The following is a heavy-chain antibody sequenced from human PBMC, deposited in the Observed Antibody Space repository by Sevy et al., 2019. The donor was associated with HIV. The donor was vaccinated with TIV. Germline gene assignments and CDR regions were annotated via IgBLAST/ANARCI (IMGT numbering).Heavy chain of an antibody. CDR3: AKWSMGGARWLQLGAFDI. CDR1: GFTFSSYG. CDR2: ISYDGSNK. D-gene: IGHD5-12*01. Sequence: GGSLRLSCAASGFTFSSYGMHWVRQAPGKGLEWVAVISYDGSNKNYGDSVKGRFTISRDNSKNTLYLQMNSLRAEETAVYYCAKWSMGGARWLQLGAFDIWGQGTMVTVSS. V-gene: IGHV3-30*18. J-gene: IGHJ3*02.